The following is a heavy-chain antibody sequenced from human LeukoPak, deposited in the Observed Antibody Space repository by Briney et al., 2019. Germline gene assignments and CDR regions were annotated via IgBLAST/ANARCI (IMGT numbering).Heavy chain of an antibody. J-gene: IGHJ4*02. CDR2: ISSSGSTI. CDR1: GFTFSEAW. CDR3: ARVIAVAGTHFDY. V-gene: IGHV3-11*04. D-gene: IGHD6-19*01. Sequence: PGGSLRLSCVASGFTFSEAWMSWVRQAPGKGLEWVSYISSSGSTIYYADSVKGRFTISRDNAKNSLYLQMNGLRAEDTAVYYCARVIAVAGTHFDYWGQGTLVTVSS.